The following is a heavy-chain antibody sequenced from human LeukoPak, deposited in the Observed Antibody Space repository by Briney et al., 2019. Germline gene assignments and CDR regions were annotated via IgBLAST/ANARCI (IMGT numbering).Heavy chain of an antibody. CDR1: GYTFTSYD. V-gene: IGHV1-18*01. CDR3: ARGRVEMATVTLFDY. D-gene: IGHD5-24*01. CDR2: VSAYNGNT. J-gene: IGHJ4*02. Sequence: ASVKVSCKASGYTFTSYDISWVRQAPGQGLEWMGWVSAYNGNTNYAQKLQGRVTMTTDTSTSTAYMELRSLRSDDTAVYYCARGRVEMATVTLFDYWGQGTLVTVSS.